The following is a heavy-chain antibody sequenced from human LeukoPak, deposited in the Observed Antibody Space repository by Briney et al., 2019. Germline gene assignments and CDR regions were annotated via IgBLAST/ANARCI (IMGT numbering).Heavy chain of an antibody. CDR3: ARRPRSRAYSSSPLDY. CDR1: GYTFTGYY. CDR2: INPNSGGT. D-gene: IGHD6-13*01. J-gene: IGHJ4*02. V-gene: IGHV1-2*02. Sequence: ASVKVSCKASGYTFTGYYMHWVRQAPGQGLEWMGWINPNSGGTNYAQKFQGRVTMTRDTSISTVYMELSSLRSEDTAVYYCARRPRSRAYSSSPLDYWGQGTLVTVSS.